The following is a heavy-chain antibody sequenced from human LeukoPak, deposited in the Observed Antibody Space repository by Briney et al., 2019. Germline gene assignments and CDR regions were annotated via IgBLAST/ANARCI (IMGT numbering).Heavy chain of an antibody. V-gene: IGHV3-7*01. CDR1: GFTFSRYW. CDR3: ASGSGSYRTPYYYMDV. D-gene: IGHD3-10*01. J-gene: IGHJ6*03. Sequence: GGSLRLSCAASGFTFSRYWMSWVRQAPGKGLEWVANIKEDGSEKLYVESVKGRFTISRDNAKNSLYLQMNSLRAEGTAVYYCASGSGSYRTPYYYMDVWGTGTTVTVSS. CDR2: IKEDGSEK.